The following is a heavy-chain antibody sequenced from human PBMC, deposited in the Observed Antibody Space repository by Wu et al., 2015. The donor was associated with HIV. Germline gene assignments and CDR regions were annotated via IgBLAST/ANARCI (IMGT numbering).Heavy chain of an antibody. CDR3: AREAAGSYYYDSNGPFDS. D-gene: IGHD3-22*01. CDR1: GGTLRRYT. Sequence: QVQLVQSGAEVKKPGSSVKVSCKASGGTLRRYTISWVRQAPGQGLEWMGGIFPTFGTTYSAQRFQGRVTITADDSTSTAYMELSSLSSEDTAVYYCAREAAGSYYYDSNGPFDSWGQGTLVTVSS. V-gene: IGHV1-69*12. CDR2: IFPTFGTT. J-gene: IGHJ4*02.